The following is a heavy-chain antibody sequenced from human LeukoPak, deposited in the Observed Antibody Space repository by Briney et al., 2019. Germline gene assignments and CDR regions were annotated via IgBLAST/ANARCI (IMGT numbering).Heavy chain of an antibody. J-gene: IGHJ4*02. CDR1: GFTVSSNH. V-gene: IGHV3-53*01. Sequence: PGGSLRLSCAASGFTVSSNHMSWVRQAPGKRLEWVSVIYSGGSTDYADSVKGRFTISRGNLKNTLYLQMNSLRAEDTAVYYCARGPAGYNWGQGTLVTFSS. D-gene: IGHD1-1*01. CDR3: ARGPAGYN. CDR2: IYSGGST.